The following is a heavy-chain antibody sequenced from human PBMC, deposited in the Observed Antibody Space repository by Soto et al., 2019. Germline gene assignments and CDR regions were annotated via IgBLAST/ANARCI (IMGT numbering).Heavy chain of an antibody. CDR3: ARGNTAMGNAFDI. Sequence: QVQLVQSGAEVKKPGASVKVSCKASGYTFTSYGISWVRQAPGQGLEWVAVIWYDGSNKYYADSVKGRFTISRDNSKNTLYLQMNSLRAEDTAVYYCARGNTAMGNAFDIWGQGTMVTVSS. J-gene: IGHJ3*02. CDR2: IWYDGSNK. D-gene: IGHD5-18*01. CDR1: GYTFTSYG. V-gene: IGHV3-33*01.